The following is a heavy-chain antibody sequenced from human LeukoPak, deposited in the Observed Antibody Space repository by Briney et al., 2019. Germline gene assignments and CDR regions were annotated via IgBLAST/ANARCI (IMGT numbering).Heavy chain of an antibody. D-gene: IGHD6-19*01. V-gene: IGHV3-30-3*01. J-gene: IGHJ4*02. CDR2: ISYDGSNK. CDR1: GFTFSSYA. Sequence: GGSLRLSCAASGFTFSSYAMHWVRQAPGKGLEWVAVISYDGSNKYYADSVKGRFTISRDNSKNTLYLQMNSLRAEDTAVYYCARERPNAVAGLDYWGQGTLVTVSS. CDR3: ARERPNAVAGLDY.